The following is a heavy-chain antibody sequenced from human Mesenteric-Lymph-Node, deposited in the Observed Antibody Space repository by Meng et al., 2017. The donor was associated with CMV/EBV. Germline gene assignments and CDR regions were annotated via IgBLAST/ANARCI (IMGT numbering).Heavy chain of an antibody. J-gene: IGHJ4*02. Sequence: GESLKISCAASGFTFSSYWMSWVRQAPGKGLEWVANIKQDGSEKYYVDSVKGRFTISRDNAKNSLYLQMNSLRAEDTAVYYCVKDRSSSSWFLFDYWGQGTLVTVSS. V-gene: IGHV3-7*01. CDR2: IKQDGSEK. D-gene: IGHD6-13*01. CDR1: GFTFSSYW. CDR3: VKDRSSSSWFLFDY.